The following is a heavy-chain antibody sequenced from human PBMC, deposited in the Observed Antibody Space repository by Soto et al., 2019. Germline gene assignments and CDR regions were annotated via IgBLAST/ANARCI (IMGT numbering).Heavy chain of an antibody. D-gene: IGHD2-2*01. J-gene: IGHJ6*02. CDR2: IRSKAYGGTT. CDR1: GFTFGDYA. Sequence: GGSLRLSCTASGFTFGDYAMSWFRQAPGKGLEWVGSIRSKAYGGTTEYAASVKGRFTISRDDSKSIAYLQMNSLKTEDTAVYYCTRVMGGGCSSTSCFPDVWGPGTTVTVSS. CDR3: TRVMGGGCSSTSCFPDV. V-gene: IGHV3-49*03.